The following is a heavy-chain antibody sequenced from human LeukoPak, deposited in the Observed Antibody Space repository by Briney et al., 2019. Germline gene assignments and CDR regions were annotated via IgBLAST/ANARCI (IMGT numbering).Heavy chain of an antibody. D-gene: IGHD2-21*02. J-gene: IGHJ4*01. CDR3: ARDRGAYCGGDCYLGFDY. CDR1: GFTFSSYT. V-gene: IGHV3-21*01. Sequence: PGGSLRLSCAASGFTFSSYTMNWVRQAPGKGLEWVSSIAGSSGYISNADSVKGRFTISRDNAKKSLYLQMTSLTAEDTAVYYCARDRGAYCGGDCYLGFDYWGRGTLVTLSS. CDR2: IAGSSGYI.